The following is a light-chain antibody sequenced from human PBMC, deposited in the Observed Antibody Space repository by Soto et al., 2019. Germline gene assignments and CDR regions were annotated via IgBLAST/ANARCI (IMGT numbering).Light chain of an antibody. CDR1: QPLSYSSSSTEY. CDR2: WAS. J-gene: IGKJ2*02. V-gene: IGKV4-1*01. CDR3: QHYYNAPRT. Sequence: DIVMTQSPDSLAVSLGERATIHCKSSQPLSYSSSSTEYLAWYQKKPGQPPKLLIYWASTRESGVPDRFSGSGSGTDFNLTITNMQAEDVAVYYCQHYYNAPRTFGQGTKLEIK.